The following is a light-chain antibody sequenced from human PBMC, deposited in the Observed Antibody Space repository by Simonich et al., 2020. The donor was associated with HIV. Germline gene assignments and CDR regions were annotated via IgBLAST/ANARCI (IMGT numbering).Light chain of an antibody. V-gene: IGKV3-15*01. CDR2: GAS. J-gene: IGKJ2*01. CDR1: QSVSSY. CDR3: QQYNNWPLF. Sequence: EIVLKQSPATLSLSPGERATLSCRASQSVSSYLAWYQQKPGQAPRLLIYGASTRATGIPARFSGGGSGTEFTLTISRMQSEDFAVYYCQQYNNWPLFFGQGTRLEIK.